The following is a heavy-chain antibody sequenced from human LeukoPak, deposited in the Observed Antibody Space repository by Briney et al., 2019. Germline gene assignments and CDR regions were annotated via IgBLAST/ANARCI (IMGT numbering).Heavy chain of an antibody. Sequence: GGSLRLSCAASGFTFSNAWMSWVRQAPGKGLEWVSAISGSGGSTYYADSVKGRFTISRDNSKNTPYLQMNSLRAEDTAVYYCAKDSSSFDYWGQGTLVTVSS. CDR2: ISGSGGST. D-gene: IGHD6-13*01. V-gene: IGHV3-23*01. CDR1: GFTFSNAW. J-gene: IGHJ4*02. CDR3: AKDSSSFDY.